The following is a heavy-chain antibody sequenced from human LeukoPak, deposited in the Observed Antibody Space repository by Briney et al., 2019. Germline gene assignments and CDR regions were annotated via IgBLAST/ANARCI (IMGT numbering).Heavy chain of an antibody. CDR1: GFTFGNYG. J-gene: IGHJ4*02. V-gene: IGHV3-49*04. D-gene: IGHD4-17*01. Sequence: PGGSLRLSCAASGFTFGNYGMSWVRRAPGKGLEWVGFIRSKAYGGTTEYAASVKGRFTISRDDSKSIAYLQMNSLKTEDTAVYYCTRVGEAPVDYGDSDFDYWGQGTLVTVSS. CDR2: IRSKAYGGTT. CDR3: TRVGEAPVDYGDSDFDY.